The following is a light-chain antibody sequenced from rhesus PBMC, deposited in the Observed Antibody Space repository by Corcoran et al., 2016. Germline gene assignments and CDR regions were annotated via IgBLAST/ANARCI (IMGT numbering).Light chain of an antibody. V-gene: IGLV2-11*01. CDR1: SSDIGRYNS. Sequence: QSAPIQSPSVSGSLGQSVTISCTGTSSDIGRYNSVSWYRQQPGTTTKLLIYKVYMRVSGVSDRFSGSMSGNTAPLTISGLQPEDEAEYACSSLEASDTYFFGTGTRLTVL. CDR2: KVY. CDR3: SSLEASDTYF. J-gene: IGLJ1*01.